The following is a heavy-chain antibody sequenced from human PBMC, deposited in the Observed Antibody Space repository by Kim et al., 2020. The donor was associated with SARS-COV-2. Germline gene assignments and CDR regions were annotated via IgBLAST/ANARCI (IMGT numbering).Heavy chain of an antibody. V-gene: IGHV4-4*02. Sequence: SETLSLTCAVSGGSISSSNWWSWVRQPPGKGLEWIGEIYHSGSTNYNPSLKSRVTISVDKSKNQFSLKLSSVTAADTAVYYCARELPTYYYDSSGYYYYYYGMDVWGQGTPVTVSS. J-gene: IGHJ6*02. CDR2: IYHSGST. D-gene: IGHD3-22*01. CDR1: GGSISSSNW. CDR3: ARELPTYYYDSSGYYYYYYGMDV.